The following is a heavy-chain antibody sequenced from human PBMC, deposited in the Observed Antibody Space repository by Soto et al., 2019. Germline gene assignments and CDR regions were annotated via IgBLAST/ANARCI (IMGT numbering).Heavy chain of an antibody. V-gene: IGHV3-23*01. Sequence: GGSLRLSCAASGFTFSSYAMSWVRQAPGKGLEWVSVISGSGGSTYYADSVKGRFTISRDNSKNTLYLQMNNPRAEDTAVYYCAKGLPERRSAYYRYNWFDPWGQGTLVTVSS. CDR3: AKGLPERRSAYYRYNWFDP. CDR2: ISGSGGST. D-gene: IGHD3-3*01. J-gene: IGHJ5*02. CDR1: GFTFSSYA.